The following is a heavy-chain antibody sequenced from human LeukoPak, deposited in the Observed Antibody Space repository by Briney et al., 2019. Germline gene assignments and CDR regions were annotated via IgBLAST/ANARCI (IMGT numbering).Heavy chain of an antibody. D-gene: IGHD6-6*01. Sequence: PSETLSLTCTVSGGSISSYYWSWIRQPAGKGLEWIGRIYTSGSTNYNPSLKSRVTMSVDASKNQISLKVNSVTAADTAVYYCARESYSSSYLFDFWGQGTLVTVSS. V-gene: IGHV4-4*07. CDR2: IYTSGST. CDR3: ARESYSSSYLFDF. J-gene: IGHJ4*02. CDR1: GGSISSYY.